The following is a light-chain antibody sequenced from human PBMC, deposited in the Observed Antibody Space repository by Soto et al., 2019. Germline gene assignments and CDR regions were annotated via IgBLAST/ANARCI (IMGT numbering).Light chain of an antibody. V-gene: IGKV3-20*01. Sequence: ENVLTQSPGTLSLSPGERATLSCRASQTVSSSYLAWYQQKPGQAPRLLIYGASSRATGIPDRFSGSGSGTDFTLTISRLAPEDFAMYYCHQDGISPPVTFGQGTRLEIK. CDR3: HQDGISPPVT. J-gene: IGKJ5*01. CDR2: GAS. CDR1: QTVSSSY.